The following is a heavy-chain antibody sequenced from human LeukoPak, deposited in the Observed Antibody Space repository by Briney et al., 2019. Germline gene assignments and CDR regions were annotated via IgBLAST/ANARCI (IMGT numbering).Heavy chain of an antibody. Sequence: GESLKISCKCSGYSFTTSWIGWVRQMPGKGLEWMGIIYPGDSDTRYSPSSQGQVTISVDKSISTAYLQWSSLKASDTAMYYCATARFCSGGACYAEHWGQGTLVTVSS. CDR2: IYPGDSDT. J-gene: IGHJ4*02. CDR1: GYSFTTSW. V-gene: IGHV5-51*01. D-gene: IGHD2-15*01. CDR3: ATARFCSGGACYAEH.